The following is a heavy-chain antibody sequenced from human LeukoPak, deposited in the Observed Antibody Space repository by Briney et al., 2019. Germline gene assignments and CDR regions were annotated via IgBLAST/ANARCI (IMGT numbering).Heavy chain of an antibody. D-gene: IGHD6-13*01. CDR1: GFTFSSYA. CDR2: ISYDGSNK. Sequence: GGPLRLSCTASGFTFSSYAMHWVRQAPGKGLEWVTDISYDGSNKYYADSVKGRFTISRDNSKNTLYLQMTSLRAEDTAVYSCARGEQLVSPFDYWGQGTLVTVSS. V-gene: IGHV3-30*01. J-gene: IGHJ4*02. CDR3: ARGEQLVSPFDY.